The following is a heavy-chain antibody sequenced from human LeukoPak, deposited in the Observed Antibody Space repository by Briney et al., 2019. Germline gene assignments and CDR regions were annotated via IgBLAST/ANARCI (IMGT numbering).Heavy chain of an antibody. CDR1: GFTFSTSA. CDR3: ARHSSQGTFDN. CDR2: IGGNGAT. V-gene: IGHV3-23*01. D-gene: IGHD2-15*01. J-gene: IGHJ4*02. Sequence: GGSLRLSCVGPGFTFSTSAMSWVRQAPGKGLEWVSAIGGNGATYYAESVKGRFTISRDTSRNTLYLQMNSLRAEDTAVYNCARHSSQGTFDNWGQGALVTVSS.